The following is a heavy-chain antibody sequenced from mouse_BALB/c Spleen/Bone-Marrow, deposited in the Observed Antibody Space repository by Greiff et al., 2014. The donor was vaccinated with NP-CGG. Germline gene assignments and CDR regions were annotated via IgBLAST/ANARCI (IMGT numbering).Heavy chain of an antibody. CDR1: GYTFTDYW. D-gene: IGHD1-1*01. V-gene: IGHV1-7*01. CDR2: IYPGNGYI. Sequence: VQLQQSGAELAKPGASVKMSCKASGYTFTDYWIHWVKQRPGQGLEWIGYIYPGNGYIEYNQKFKDKATLTADKSSSTAYMQLNSLTSEDSAVYYCERCDGSLWSFDVWGAGTTATVSS. J-gene: IGHJ1*01. CDR3: ERCDGSLWSFDV.